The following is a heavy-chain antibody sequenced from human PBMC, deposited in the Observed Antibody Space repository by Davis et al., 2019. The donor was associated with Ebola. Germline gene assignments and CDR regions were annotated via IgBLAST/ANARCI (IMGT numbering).Heavy chain of an antibody. CDR2: IYSGGST. Sequence: GGSLRLSCAASGFTFSSYAMSWVRQAPGKGLEWVSVIYSGGSTFYADSVKGRFTISRDDSKNTLYLQMNSLRAEDTAVYYCARDRGSGYGIDYWGQGTLVTVSS. J-gene: IGHJ4*02. V-gene: IGHV3-53*01. D-gene: IGHD5-12*01. CDR3: ARDRGSGYGIDY. CDR1: GFTFSSYA.